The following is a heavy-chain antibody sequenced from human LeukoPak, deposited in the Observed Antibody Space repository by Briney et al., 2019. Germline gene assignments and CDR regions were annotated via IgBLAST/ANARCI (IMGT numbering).Heavy chain of an antibody. Sequence: GESLKIPCKGSGYSFTNYGIGWVRQIPGKGLEWMRIIYPSDSDNRYSTSFQGQVTISVDKSISTAYLQWNSLKASDTAIYCCARRVVNCPLDYWRRGSLVTV. D-gene: IGHD2-21*01. CDR3: ARRVVNCPLDY. V-gene: IGHV5-51*01. CDR1: GYSFTNYG. CDR2: IYPSDSDN. J-gene: IGHJ4*02.